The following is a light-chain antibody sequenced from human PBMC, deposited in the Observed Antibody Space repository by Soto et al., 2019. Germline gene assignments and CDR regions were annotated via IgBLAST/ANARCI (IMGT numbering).Light chain of an antibody. CDR2: GAS. J-gene: IGKJ2*01. Sequence: EIVLTQSPGTLSLSPGERATLSCRASQSVSRSYLAWYQQKPGQAPRLLIYGASSRATGIPDRFSGSGSGTDFTLTIRRLEPEDFAVYYCQQYGSSPYTFGHGTKLEIK. CDR3: QQYGSSPYT. CDR1: QSVSRSY. V-gene: IGKV3-20*01.